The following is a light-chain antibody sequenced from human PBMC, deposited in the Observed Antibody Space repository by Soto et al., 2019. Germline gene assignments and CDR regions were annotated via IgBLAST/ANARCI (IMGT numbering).Light chain of an antibody. CDR1: QSVSSY. Sequence: EIVLTQSPATLSLSPGERATLSCRASQSVSSYLAWYQQKPGQAPRLLIYGASTRATGIPDRFSGSGSGTEFTLTISSLQSEDFAIYYCHQYNNWPRTVGQGTKVDIK. J-gene: IGKJ1*01. V-gene: IGKV3D-15*01. CDR2: GAS. CDR3: HQYNNWPRT.